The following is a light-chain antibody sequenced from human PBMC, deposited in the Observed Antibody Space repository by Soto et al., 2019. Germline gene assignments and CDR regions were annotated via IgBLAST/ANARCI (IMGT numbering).Light chain of an antibody. CDR1: SSNIGAGYD. CDR2: GNS. Sequence: QSVLTQPPSVSGAPGQTVTISCTGSSSNIGAGYDVHWYQQLPGTAPKLLIYGNSNRPSGVPDRFSGSKSGTSASLAITGLQAEDEADYYCQSCGSGWVFGGGTKVTVL. V-gene: IGLV1-40*01. J-gene: IGLJ3*02. CDR3: QSCGSGWV.